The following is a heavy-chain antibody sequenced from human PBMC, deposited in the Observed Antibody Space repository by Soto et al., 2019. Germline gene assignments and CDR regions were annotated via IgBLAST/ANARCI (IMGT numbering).Heavy chain of an antibody. V-gene: IGHV1-2*04. CDR3: ARDGPAAAGHYYYSGMAV. J-gene: IGHJ6*02. CDR2: INPNSGGT. Sequence: ASVKVSCKASGYTFTGYYMHWVRQAPGQGLEWMGWINPNSGGTNYAQKFQGWVTMTRDTSISTAYMELSRLRSDDTAVYYCARDGPAAAGHYYYSGMAVWAKGPRSPSP. CDR1: GYTFTGYY. D-gene: IGHD6-13*01.